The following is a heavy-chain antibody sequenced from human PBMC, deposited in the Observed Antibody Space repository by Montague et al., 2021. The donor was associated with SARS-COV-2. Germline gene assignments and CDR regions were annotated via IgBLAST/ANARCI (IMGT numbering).Heavy chain of an antibody. J-gene: IGHJ3*02. Sequence: SETLSLTCTVSGYSISTGYYWGWIRQPPGKGLEWIGTIYHRGSTYFNPSLKSRVTISVDTSKNQFSLNLSSVTAADTAVYYCAKVAGSHDTFDIWGRGTMVTGSS. CDR1: GYSISTGYY. V-gene: IGHV4-38-2*02. CDR2: IYHRGST. CDR3: AKVAGSHDTFDI. D-gene: IGHD6-19*01.